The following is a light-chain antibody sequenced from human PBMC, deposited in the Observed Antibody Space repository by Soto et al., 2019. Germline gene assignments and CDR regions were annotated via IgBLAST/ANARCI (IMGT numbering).Light chain of an antibody. Sequence: IHMTQSPSSLSGSFGDIVSITFRASQSIGTFLNWYQQKPVEAPNLLIHTSFSLYSGVPSRFSGSGSGTDFTLTISSLQPEDFATYFCQQAFSAEWTFGQGPKVDIK. CDR2: TSF. J-gene: IGKJ1*01. CDR1: QSIGTF. V-gene: IGKV1-39*01. CDR3: QQAFSAEWT.